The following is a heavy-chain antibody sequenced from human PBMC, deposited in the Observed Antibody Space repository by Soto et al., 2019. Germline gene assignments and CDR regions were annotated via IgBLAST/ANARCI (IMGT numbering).Heavy chain of an antibody. CDR3: AREGPPSRTLGYCSGGSCYSPTPLDY. D-gene: IGHD2-15*01. CDR2: ISAYNGNT. CDR1: GYTFTSYG. J-gene: IGHJ4*02. Sequence: PEASVKVSCKASGYTFTSYGISWVRQAPGQGLEWMGWISAYNGNTNYAQKLQCRVTMTTDTNTSTAYMELRSLRSEDTAVYYCAREGPPSRTLGYCSGGSCYSPTPLDYRGQGTLVTVSS. V-gene: IGHV1-18*01.